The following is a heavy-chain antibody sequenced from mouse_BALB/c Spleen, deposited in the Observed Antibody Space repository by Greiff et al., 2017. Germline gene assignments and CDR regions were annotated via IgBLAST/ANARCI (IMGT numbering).Heavy chain of an antibody. Sequence: EVQGVESGGGLVQPGGSLRLSCATSGFTFTDYYMSWVRQPPGKALEWLGFIRNKANGYTTEYSASVKGRFTISRDNSQSILYLQMNTLRAEDSATYYCARVASSYPAWFAYWGQGTLVTVSA. D-gene: IGHD2-10*01. CDR2: IRNKANGYTT. V-gene: IGHV7-3*02. CDR3: ARVASSYPAWFAY. CDR1: GFTFTDYY. J-gene: IGHJ3*01.